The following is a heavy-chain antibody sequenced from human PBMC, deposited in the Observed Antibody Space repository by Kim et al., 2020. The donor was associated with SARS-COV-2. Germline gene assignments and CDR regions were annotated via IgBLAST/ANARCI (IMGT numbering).Heavy chain of an antibody. J-gene: IGHJ6*02. V-gene: IGHV5-51*01. Sequence: GESLKISCKGSGYSFTSYWIGWVRQMPGKGLEWMGIIYPGDSDTRYSPSFQGQVTISADKSISTAYLQWSSLKASDTAMYYCAREVVAATLARTYYYYGMDVWGQGTTVTVSS. CDR1: GYSFTSYW. D-gene: IGHD2-15*01. CDR2: IYPGDSDT. CDR3: AREVVAATLARTYYYYGMDV.